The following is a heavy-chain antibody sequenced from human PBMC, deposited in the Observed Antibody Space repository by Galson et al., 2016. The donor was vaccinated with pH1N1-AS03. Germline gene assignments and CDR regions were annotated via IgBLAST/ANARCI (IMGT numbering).Heavy chain of an antibody. Sequence: SVKVSCKASGYTLTSYYIHWVRQAPGKGLEWMGIINPSDGNTNYAQRFQGRVTMTRDTSTSTVYMELSSLRSDDTAVNYCARVSARQTGYYYAMDVWGQGTTVTVSS. CDR3: ARVSARQTGYYYAMDV. CDR2: INPSDGNT. V-gene: IGHV1-46*01. J-gene: IGHJ6*02. CDR1: GYTLTSYY.